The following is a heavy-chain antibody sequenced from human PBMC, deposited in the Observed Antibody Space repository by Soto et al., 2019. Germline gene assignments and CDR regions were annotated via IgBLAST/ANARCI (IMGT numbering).Heavy chain of an antibody. J-gene: IGHJ4*02. CDR1: SGSFSGYY. CDR3: ARAPKVSGSSQTRPDF. V-gene: IGHV4-34*01. D-gene: IGHD6-6*01. CDR2: ISQSGNT. Sequence: SETLSLTCSIYSGSFSGYYWSWIRQPPGKGLEWVGEISQSGNTNYSPSLKSRVSISIDTSKKQFSLNLASVSAADTAVYYCARAPKVSGSSQTRPDFWGQGTLVTVSS.